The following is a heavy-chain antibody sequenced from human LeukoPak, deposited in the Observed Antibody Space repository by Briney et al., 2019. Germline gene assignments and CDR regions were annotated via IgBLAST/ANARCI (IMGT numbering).Heavy chain of an antibody. D-gene: IGHD6-13*01. CDR1: GGSISSYY. CDR2: IYYSGST. Sequence: SETLSLTCTVSGGSISSYYWSWIRQPPGKGLEWIGYIYYSGSTHYNPSLKSRVTISVDTSKNQFSLKLSSVTAADTAVYYCARGLKQQLGNLYYYYYHYMDVWGKGTTVTISS. V-gene: IGHV4-59*01. J-gene: IGHJ6*03. CDR3: ARGLKQQLGNLYYYYYHYMDV.